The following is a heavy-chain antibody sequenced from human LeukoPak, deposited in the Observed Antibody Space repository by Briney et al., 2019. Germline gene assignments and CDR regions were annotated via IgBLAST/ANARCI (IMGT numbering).Heavy chain of an antibody. D-gene: IGHD4-11*01. CDR3: ARGLYNNYQFDP. J-gene: IGHJ5*02. Sequence: ASVKVSCKASGYTFTSYGISWVRQAPGQGLEWMGWISAYNGNTNYAQNLQGRVTMTTDTSTSTAYVELRSLRSDDTAIYYCARGLYNNYQFDPWGQGTLVTVSS. CDR1: GYTFTSYG. V-gene: IGHV1-18*01. CDR2: ISAYNGNT.